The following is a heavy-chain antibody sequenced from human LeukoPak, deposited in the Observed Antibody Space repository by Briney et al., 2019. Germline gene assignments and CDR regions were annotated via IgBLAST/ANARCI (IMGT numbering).Heavy chain of an antibody. D-gene: IGHD3-22*01. CDR1: GYTFTSYG. V-gene: IGHV1-18*01. CDR2: ISAYNGNT. J-gene: IGHJ4*02. CDR3: ARHYDSSGYYYSTPYYFDY. Sequence: ASVKVSCKASGYTFTSYGISWVRQAPGQGLEWMGWISAYNGNTNYAQKLQGRVTMTTDTSTSTAYMELRSLRSDDTAVYYCARHYDSSGYYYSTPYYFDYWGQGTLVTVSS.